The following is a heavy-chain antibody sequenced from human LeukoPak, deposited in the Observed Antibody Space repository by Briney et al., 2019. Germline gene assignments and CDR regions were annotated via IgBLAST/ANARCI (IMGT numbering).Heavy chain of an antibody. CDR1: GYTFTIYY. D-gene: IGHD3-22*01. CDR3: ARTNVYYYDSSDYYPYFDY. Sequence: ASVKVSCKASGYTFTIYYMHWVRQAPGQGLEWMGIINSSGGSTSYAQKFQGRVTMTRDTSTSTAYMELRSLRSDDTAVYYCARTNVYYYDSSDYYPYFDYWGQGTLVTVSS. J-gene: IGHJ4*02. CDR2: INSSGGST. V-gene: IGHV1-46*01.